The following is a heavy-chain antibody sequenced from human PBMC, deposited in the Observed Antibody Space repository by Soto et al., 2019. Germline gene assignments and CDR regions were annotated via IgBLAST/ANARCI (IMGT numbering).Heavy chain of an antibody. CDR1: GYTFTSYG. Sequence: ASVKVSCKASGYTFTSYGISWVRQAPGQGLEWMGWISACNGNTNYAQKLQGRVTMTTDTSTSTAYMELSSVTAADTAVYYCARPPVDFWSAYYPFENWGQGTLVTVSS. V-gene: IGHV1-18*01. CDR3: ARPPVDFWSAYYPFEN. D-gene: IGHD3-3*01. CDR2: ISACNGNT. J-gene: IGHJ4*02.